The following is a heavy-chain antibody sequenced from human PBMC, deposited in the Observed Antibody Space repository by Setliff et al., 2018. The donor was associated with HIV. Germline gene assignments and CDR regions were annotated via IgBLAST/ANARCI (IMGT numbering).Heavy chain of an antibody. V-gene: IGHV4-39*07. CDR1: GGSVSSNDYY. Sequence: SETLSLTCTVSGGSVSSNDYYWAWIRQPPGKGLERIGEIDHSGGTKYNPSLKSRVTISLDTSKNQFSLKLSSVTAADTAVYYCARARFWSGYYTGDNYYYMDVWGKGTTVTVSS. CDR3: ARARFWSGYYTGDNYYYMDV. D-gene: IGHD3-3*01. J-gene: IGHJ6*03. CDR2: IDHSGGT.